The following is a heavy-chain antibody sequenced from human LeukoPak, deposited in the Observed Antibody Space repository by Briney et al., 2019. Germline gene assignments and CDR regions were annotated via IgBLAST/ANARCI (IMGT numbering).Heavy chain of an antibody. V-gene: IGHV3-11*01. Sequence: GGSLRLSCAASGFTFSDYYMSWIRQAPGKGLEWVSYISSSGSTIYYADSVKGRFTISRDNAKNPLYLQMNSLRAEDTAVYYCARGLRYFDWLTNDYYYYGMDVWGQGTTVTVSS. CDR1: GFTFSDYY. D-gene: IGHD3-9*01. J-gene: IGHJ6*02. CDR3: ARGLRYFDWLTNDYYYYGMDV. CDR2: ISSSGSTI.